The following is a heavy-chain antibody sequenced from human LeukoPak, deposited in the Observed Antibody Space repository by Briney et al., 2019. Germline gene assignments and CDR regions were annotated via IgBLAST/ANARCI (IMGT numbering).Heavy chain of an antibody. CDR3: ARGTGYSSGWFQNYYYYGMDV. Sequence: ASVKVSCKASGYTFTSYDINWVRQATGQGLEWMGWMNPNSGNTGYAQKFQGRVTMTRNTSISTAYMELSSLRSEDTAVYYCARGTGYSSGWFQNYYYYGMDVWGQGTTVTVSS. V-gene: IGHV1-8*01. D-gene: IGHD6-19*01. CDR2: MNPNSGNT. CDR1: GYTFTSYD. J-gene: IGHJ6*02.